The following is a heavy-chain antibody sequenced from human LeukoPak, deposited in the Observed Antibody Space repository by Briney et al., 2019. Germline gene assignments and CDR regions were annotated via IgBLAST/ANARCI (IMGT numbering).Heavy chain of an antibody. V-gene: IGHV1-69*04. CDR2: IIPILGIA. CDR3: ARGMIVAGPKNWFDP. CDR1: GGTFSSYA. Sequence: ASVKVSCKASGGTFSSYAISWVRQAPGQGLEWMGRIIPILGIANYAQKFQGRVTITADKSTSTAYMELSSLRSEDTAVYYCARGMIVAGPKNWFDPWGQGTLVTVSS. J-gene: IGHJ5*02. D-gene: IGHD3-22*01.